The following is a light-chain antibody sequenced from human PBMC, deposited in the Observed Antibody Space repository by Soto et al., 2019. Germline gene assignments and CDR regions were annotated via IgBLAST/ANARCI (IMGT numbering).Light chain of an antibody. Sequence: DIQLTQSPSFLSASVGDRVTITCRASQGISSYLAWYQQKPGKAPKLLIYAASTLQSGVPSRFSGSGSGTEFTLTISSXQPEDFATYYCQQLNGYPFTFGPGTKVDIK. CDR2: AAS. V-gene: IGKV1-9*01. CDR3: QQLNGYPFT. CDR1: QGISSY. J-gene: IGKJ3*01.